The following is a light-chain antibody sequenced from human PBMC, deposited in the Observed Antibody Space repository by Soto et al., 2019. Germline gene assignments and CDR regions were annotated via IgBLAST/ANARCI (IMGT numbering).Light chain of an antibody. CDR2: DVS. V-gene: IGLV2-14*01. Sequence: QSVLTQPASVSVSPGQSITISCTGTSSDVGGYNYVSWYQQHPGKAPKLMIYDVSHRPSGVSNRFSGSKSGNTASLTISGLQAEDEANYYCSSYTSSSTLIFGGGTKLTVL. CDR1: SSDVGGYNY. J-gene: IGLJ2*01. CDR3: SSYTSSSTLI.